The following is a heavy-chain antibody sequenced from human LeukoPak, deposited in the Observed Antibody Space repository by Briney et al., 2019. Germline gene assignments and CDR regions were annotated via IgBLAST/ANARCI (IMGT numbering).Heavy chain of an antibody. CDR1: GGSISSSSYY. J-gene: IGHJ5*02. D-gene: IGHD4-17*01. CDR2: TYYSGST. Sequence: SETLSLTCTVSGGSISSSSYYWGWIRQPPGKGLEWIGSTYYSGSTYYNPSLKSRVTISVDTSKNQFSLKLSSVTAADTAVYYCARDNYGDGGNWLDPWGQGTLVTVSS. CDR3: ARDNYGDGGNWLDP. V-gene: IGHV4-39*07.